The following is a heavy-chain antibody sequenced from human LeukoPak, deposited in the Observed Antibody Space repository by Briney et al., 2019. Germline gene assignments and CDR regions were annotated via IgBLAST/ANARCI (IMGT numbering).Heavy chain of an antibody. V-gene: IGHV3-30-3*01. J-gene: IGHJ1*01. D-gene: IGHD6-13*01. Sequence: GGSLRPSCAASGFTFSSYAMHWVRQAPGKGLEWVAVISYDGSNKYYADSVKGRFTISRDNSKNTLYLQMNSLRAEDTAVYYCASPAAAGRYFQHWGQGTLVTVSS. CDR2: ISYDGSNK. CDR3: ASPAAAGRYFQH. CDR1: GFTFSSYA.